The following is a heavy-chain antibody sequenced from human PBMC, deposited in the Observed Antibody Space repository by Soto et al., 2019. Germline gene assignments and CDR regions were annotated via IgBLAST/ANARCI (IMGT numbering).Heavy chain of an antibody. CDR2: IYYSGTT. V-gene: IGHV4-28*01. D-gene: IGHD1-26*01. J-gene: IGHJ4*02. Sequence: QVQLQESGPGLVKPSDTLSLTCAVSGYSISSSNWWGWFRQPPRKGLEGIGYIYYSGTTYYNPSLKSRVTMSVDTSKNQYSLKLASVTAVDTAVYYCARREIQGPIDYWGQGTLVPVSS. CDR3: ARREIQGPIDY. CDR1: GYSISSSNW.